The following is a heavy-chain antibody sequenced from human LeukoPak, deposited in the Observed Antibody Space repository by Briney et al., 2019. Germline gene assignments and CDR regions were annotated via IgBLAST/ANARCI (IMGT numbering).Heavy chain of an antibody. V-gene: IGHV1-2*04. CDR3: AREGITLFDY. CDR1: GYTLTGYY. Sequence: GASVKVSCKASGYTLTGYYMHWVRQAPGQGLEWLGWINPNSGGTNYAQKFQGWVTMTRDTSISTAYMELSRLRSDDTAVYYCAREGITLFDYWGQGTLVTVSS. J-gene: IGHJ4*02. CDR2: INPNSGGT. D-gene: IGHD3-16*01.